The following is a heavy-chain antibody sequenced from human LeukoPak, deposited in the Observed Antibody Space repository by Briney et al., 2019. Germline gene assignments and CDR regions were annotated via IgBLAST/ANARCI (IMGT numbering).Heavy chain of an antibody. CDR1: GASLSDYW. V-gene: IGHV4-34*01. CDR2: VTDGGYT. Sequence: SETLSLTCAIYGASLSDYWRTQVHQPPGASLEWIGEVTDGGYTNYKSSLKSRVSISVDISKNQFSLRLPSVTAADTAMYSYARITARGGSDDAFDVWGQGTMIIVSS. J-gene: IGHJ3*01. D-gene: IGHD2-15*01. CDR3: ARITARGGSDDAFDV.